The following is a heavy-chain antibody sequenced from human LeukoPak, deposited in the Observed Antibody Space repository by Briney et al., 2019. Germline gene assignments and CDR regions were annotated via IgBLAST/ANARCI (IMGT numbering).Heavy chain of an antibody. CDR2: INPNSGGT. CDR3: ARGFERMATVGTAFDI. Sequence: ASVKVSCKASGYTFTGYYMHWVRQAPGQGLEWMGWINPNSGGTNYAQKFQGRVTMTRDTSISTAYMELSRLRSDDTAVYYCARGFERMATVGTAFDIWGQGTMVTVSS. D-gene: IGHD5-24*01. V-gene: IGHV1-2*02. CDR1: GYTFTGYY. J-gene: IGHJ3*02.